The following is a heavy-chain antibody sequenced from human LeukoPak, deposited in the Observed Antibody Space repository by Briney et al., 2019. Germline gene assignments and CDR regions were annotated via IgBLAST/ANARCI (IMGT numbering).Heavy chain of an antibody. J-gene: IGHJ6*03. Sequence: EASVKVSCKASGGTFSSYAISWVRQAPGQGLEWMGGIIPIFGTANYAQKFQGRVTITTDESTSTAYMELSSLRSEDTAVYYCARDRLKRYYYDSSGYSIYYYYYMDVWGKGTTVTVSS. CDR1: GGTFSSYA. CDR3: ARDRLKRYYYDSSGYSIYYYYYMDV. CDR2: IIPIFGTA. V-gene: IGHV1-69*05. D-gene: IGHD3-22*01.